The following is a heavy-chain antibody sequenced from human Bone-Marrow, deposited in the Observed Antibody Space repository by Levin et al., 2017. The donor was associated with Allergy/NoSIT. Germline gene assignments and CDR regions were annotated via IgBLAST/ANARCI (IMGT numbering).Heavy chain of an antibody. V-gene: IGHV1-18*01. J-gene: IGHJ5*02. CDR3: ARAAPYSSSWYNWFDP. Sequence: ASVKVSCKASGYTFTSYGISWVRQAPGQGLEWMGWISAYNGNTNYAQKLQGRVTMTTDTSTSTAYMELRSLRSDDTAVYYCARAAPYSSSWYNWFDPWGQGTLVTVSS. CDR1: GYTFTSYG. CDR2: ISAYNGNT. D-gene: IGHD6-13*01.